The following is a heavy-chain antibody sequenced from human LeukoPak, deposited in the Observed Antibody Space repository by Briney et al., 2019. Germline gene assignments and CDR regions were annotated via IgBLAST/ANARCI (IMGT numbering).Heavy chain of an antibody. D-gene: IGHD2-15*01. Sequence: GASVTVSCKASGYTFTSYYMHWVRQAPGQGLEWMGIINPSGGSTSYAQKFQGRVTMTRDTSTSTVYMELSSLRSEDTAVYYCARILGYCSGGACYSAFYWGQGTLVTVSS. CDR1: GYTFTSYY. J-gene: IGHJ4*02. V-gene: IGHV1-46*01. CDR2: INPSGGST. CDR3: ARILGYCSGGACYSAFY.